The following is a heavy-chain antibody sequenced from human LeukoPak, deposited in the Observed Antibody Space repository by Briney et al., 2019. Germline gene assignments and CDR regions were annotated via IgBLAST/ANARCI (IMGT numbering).Heavy chain of an antibody. Sequence: SETLSLICTVSGGSISSGSYYWSWIRQPAGKGLEWIGRIYTSGSTNYNPSLKSRVTISVDTSKNQFSLKLSSVTAADTAVYYCARSVRGAMSGYYYYMDVWGKGTTVTISS. CDR1: GGSISSGSYY. D-gene: IGHD3-10*01. CDR2: IYTSGST. J-gene: IGHJ6*03. V-gene: IGHV4-61*02. CDR3: ARSVRGAMSGYYYYMDV.